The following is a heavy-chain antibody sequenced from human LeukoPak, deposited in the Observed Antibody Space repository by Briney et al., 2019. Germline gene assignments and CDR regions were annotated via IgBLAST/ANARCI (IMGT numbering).Heavy chain of an antibody. V-gene: IGHV3-30-3*02. D-gene: IGHD3-10*01. CDR1: GFTFSSYA. CDR2: ISYDGSNK. Sequence: GGSLRLSCAASGFTFSSYAMHWVRQAPGKGLEWVAVISYDGSNKYYVDSVKGRFTISRDNSKNTLYLQMNSLRAEDTAVYYCAKSLVLWFGELELFDYWGQGTLVTVSS. J-gene: IGHJ4*02. CDR3: AKSLVLWFGELELFDY.